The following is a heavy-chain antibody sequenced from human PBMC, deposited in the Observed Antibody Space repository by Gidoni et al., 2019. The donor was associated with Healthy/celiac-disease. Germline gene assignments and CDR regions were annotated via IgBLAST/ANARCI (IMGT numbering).Heavy chain of an antibody. J-gene: IGHJ4*02. D-gene: IGHD3-9*01. Sequence: EVQLVESGGGLVQPGGSLRLSCAASGFTFSIHGMHWVRQAPGKGLVWVSRIKSDGSSTSYADSVKGRFTISRDNAKNTLYLQMNSLRAEDTAVYYCARDTYDILTGYQIPLDYWGQGTLVTVSS. CDR1: GFTFSIHG. CDR3: ARDTYDILTGYQIPLDY. V-gene: IGHV3-74*01. CDR2: IKSDGSST.